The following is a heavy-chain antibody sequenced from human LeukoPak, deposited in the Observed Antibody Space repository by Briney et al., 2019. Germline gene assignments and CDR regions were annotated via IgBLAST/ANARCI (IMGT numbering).Heavy chain of an antibody. D-gene: IGHD5-24*01. CDR1: GFTFSSYE. CDR3: ARDAGYNIDY. J-gene: IGHJ4*02. CDR2: ISSSGSTI. V-gene: IGHV3-48*03. Sequence: GGSLRLSCAASGFTFSSYEMNWVRQAPGKGLEWVSYISSSGSTIYYADSVKGRFTISRDNAENSLYLQMNSLRAEDTAVYYCARDAGYNIDYWGQGTLVTVSS.